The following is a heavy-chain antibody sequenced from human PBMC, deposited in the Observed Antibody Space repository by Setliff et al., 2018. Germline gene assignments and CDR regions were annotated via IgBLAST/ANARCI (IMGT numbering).Heavy chain of an antibody. Sequence: RLSCAASGLTFRTYAMSWVRQAPGKGLEWVSSTTGSGGDRDYADSVKGRFTISRDNSKNTLYLQMNSLRAEDTAVYYCVTSTIIIYYFDFWGQGTPVTVSS. D-gene: IGHD3-10*01. V-gene: IGHV3-23*01. CDR2: TTGSGGDR. CDR1: GLTFRTYA. J-gene: IGHJ4*02. CDR3: VTSTIIIYYFDF.